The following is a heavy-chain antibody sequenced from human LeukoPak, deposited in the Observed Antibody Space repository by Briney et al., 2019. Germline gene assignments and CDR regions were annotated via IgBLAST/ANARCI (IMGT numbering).Heavy chain of an antibody. Sequence: SETLSLTCAVSGGSISSSNWWSWVRQPPGKGLEWIGEIYHSGSTNYNPSLKSRVTISVDKSKNQFSLKLSSVTAADTAVYYCARVGSDSSGYYLDYFDYWGQGTLVTVSS. D-gene: IGHD3-22*01. CDR2: IYHSGST. CDR3: ARVGSDSSGYYLDYFDY. CDR1: GGSISSSNW. V-gene: IGHV4-4*02. J-gene: IGHJ4*02.